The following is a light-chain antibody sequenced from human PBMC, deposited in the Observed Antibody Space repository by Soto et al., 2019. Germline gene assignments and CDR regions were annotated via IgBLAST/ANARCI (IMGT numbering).Light chain of an antibody. V-gene: IGKV1-5*03. Sequence: DIQMTQSPSTLSASVGDRVTITCRASQSISSWLAWYQQKPGKAPKLLMYKASTLGSGVPSRFSGTGSGTEFSLTISSLQPDDFATYYCQQYDSYSPYTFGQGTKLEIK. J-gene: IGKJ2*01. CDR2: KAS. CDR3: QQYDSYSPYT. CDR1: QSISSW.